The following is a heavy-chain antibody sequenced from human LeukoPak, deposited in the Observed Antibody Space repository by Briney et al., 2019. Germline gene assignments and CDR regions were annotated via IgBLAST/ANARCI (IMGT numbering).Heavy chain of an antibody. V-gene: IGHV3-11*01. CDR3: ARYVLLMDY. CDR2: ISRDGNII. D-gene: IGHD3-16*01. Sequence: GGSLRLSCAASGFSFSDHHMSWVRQVPGKGLEWLAYISRDGNIIVYADSVKGRFTISRDNAKQSVYLEMKSLRPEDTAVYYCARYVLLMDYWGQGTLLTVSS. J-gene: IGHJ4*02. CDR1: GFSFSDHH.